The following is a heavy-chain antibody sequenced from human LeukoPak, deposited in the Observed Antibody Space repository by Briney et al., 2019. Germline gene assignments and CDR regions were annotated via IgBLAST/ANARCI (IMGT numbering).Heavy chain of an antibody. Sequence: PGGSLRLSCAASGFTVSSNYMSWVRQAPGKGLEWVSVIYSGGSTYYADSVKGRFTISRDNSKNTLYLQMNSLRAEDTAVYYCARGGLASPCGGDCYSDYWGQGTLVAVSS. D-gene: IGHD2-21*02. CDR2: IYSGGST. CDR3: ARGGLASPCGGDCYSDY. CDR1: GFTVSSNY. V-gene: IGHV3-66*01. J-gene: IGHJ4*02.